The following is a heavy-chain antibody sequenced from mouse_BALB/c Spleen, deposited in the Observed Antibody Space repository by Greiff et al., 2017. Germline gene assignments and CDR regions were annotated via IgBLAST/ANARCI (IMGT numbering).Heavy chain of an antibody. V-gene: IGHV5-9-4*01. D-gene: IGHD3-2*01. J-gene: IGHJ4*01. CDR1: GFTFSSYA. CDR2: ISSGGSYT. CDR3: ARRQLGTMDY. Sequence: EVQRVESGGGLVKPGGSLKLSCAASGFTFSSYAMSWVRQSPEKRLEWVAEISSGGSYTYYPDTVTGRFTISRDNAKNTLYLEMSSLRSEDTAMYYCARRQLGTMDYWGQGTSVTVSS.